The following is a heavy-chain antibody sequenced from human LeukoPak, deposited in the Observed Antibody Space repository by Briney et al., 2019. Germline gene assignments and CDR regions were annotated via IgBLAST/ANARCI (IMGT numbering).Heavy chain of an antibody. J-gene: IGHJ4*02. CDR3: ARDPSGAYCSGGSCCALNFDY. Sequence: PSETLSLTCAVYGGSFSGYYWSWIRQPPGKGLEWIGEINHSGSTTYNPSLKSRVTISVDTSKNQFSLKLSSVTAADTAVYYCARDPSGAYCSGGSCCALNFDYWGQGTLVTVSS. D-gene: IGHD2-15*01. CDR1: GGSFSGYY. CDR2: INHSGST. V-gene: IGHV4-34*01.